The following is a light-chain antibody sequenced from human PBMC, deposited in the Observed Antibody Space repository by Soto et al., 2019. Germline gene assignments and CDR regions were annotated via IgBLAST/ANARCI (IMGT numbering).Light chain of an antibody. CDR1: RSIS. CDR2: KAS. V-gene: IGKV1-5*03. J-gene: IGKJ1*01. Sequence: DIQMTQSPSTLSASVGDRVTMTCRATRSISLAWYQQKPGKAPNLLIYKASSLETGVPSRFSGSGSGTEFTLTITSLQPDDSATYYCQQYASFWTFGQGTKVEIK. CDR3: QQYASFWT.